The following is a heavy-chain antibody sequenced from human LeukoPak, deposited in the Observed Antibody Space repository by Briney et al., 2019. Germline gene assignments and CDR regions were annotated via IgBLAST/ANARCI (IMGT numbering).Heavy chain of an antibody. CDR2: ISYDGSNK. V-gene: IGHV3-30*04. Sequence: PGGSLRLSCAASGFTFSSYAMHWVRQAPGKGLEWVALISYDGSNKYYADSVKGRFTISRDNSKNTLYLQMNSLRAGDTAVYSCARDLTWWGTSPYGMDVWGQGTTVTVSS. J-gene: IGHJ6*02. D-gene: IGHD1-1*01. CDR3: ARDLTWWGTSPYGMDV. CDR1: GFTFSSYA.